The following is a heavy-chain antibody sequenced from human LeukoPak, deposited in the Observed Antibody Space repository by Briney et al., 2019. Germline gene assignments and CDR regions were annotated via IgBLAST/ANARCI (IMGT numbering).Heavy chain of an antibody. V-gene: IGHV4-34*01. Sequence: SETLSLTCAVYGGSFSGYYWSWIRQPPGKGLEWIGEINHSGSTNYNPSLKSRVTISVDTSKNQFSLKLSSVTAADTAVYYCAREGDGSNFPSENKIAKKLFDYWGQGTLVTVSS. CDR3: AREGDGSNFPSENKIAKKLFDY. D-gene: IGHD5-24*01. CDR2: INHSGST. J-gene: IGHJ4*02. CDR1: GGSFSGYY.